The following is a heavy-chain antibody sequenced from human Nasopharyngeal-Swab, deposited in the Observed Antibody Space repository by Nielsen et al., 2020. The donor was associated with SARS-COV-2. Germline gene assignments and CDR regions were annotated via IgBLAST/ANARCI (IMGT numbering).Heavy chain of an antibody. CDR3: ARHGGFCSSTNCYGGWFDP. V-gene: IGHV5-51*01. CDR1: GYTFSSYW. J-gene: IGHJ5*02. CDR2: IYPSDSDT. D-gene: IGHD2-2*01. Sequence: GESLKISCQGSGYTFSSYWIAWVRQMPGKGLEWMGMIYPSDSDTRYSPYFQGQVTMSVDKSINTAYLRWSSLKASDTAMYYCARHGGFCSSTNCYGGWFDPWGQGTQVIVSS.